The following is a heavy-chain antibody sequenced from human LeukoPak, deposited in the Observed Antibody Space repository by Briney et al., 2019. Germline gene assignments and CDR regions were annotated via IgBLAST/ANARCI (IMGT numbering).Heavy chain of an antibody. J-gene: IGHJ4*02. Sequence: GGSLRLSCAASGFTVSSNYMSWVRQAPGKGLEWVSVIYSGGSTYYADSVKGRFTISRDNSKNTLYLQMNSLRAEDTAVYYCAKPDAVTIFGVAWGQGTLVTVSS. CDR2: IYSGGST. D-gene: IGHD3-3*01. CDR1: GFTVSSNY. V-gene: IGHV3-66*01. CDR3: AKPDAVTIFGVA.